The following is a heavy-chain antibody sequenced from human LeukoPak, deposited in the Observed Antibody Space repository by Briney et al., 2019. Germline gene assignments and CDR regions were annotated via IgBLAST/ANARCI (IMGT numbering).Heavy chain of an antibody. V-gene: IGHV3-23*01. CDR1: GFIFRSYG. Sequence: GGSLRLSCAASGFIFRSYGMSWVRQAPGRGLEWVSAISGSGGSTYYADSVKGRFTISRDNSKNTLYLQMNSLRAEDTAVYYCAKGSYHFDYWGQGTLVTVSS. CDR3: AKGSYHFDY. D-gene: IGHD3-16*02. CDR2: ISGSGGST. J-gene: IGHJ4*02.